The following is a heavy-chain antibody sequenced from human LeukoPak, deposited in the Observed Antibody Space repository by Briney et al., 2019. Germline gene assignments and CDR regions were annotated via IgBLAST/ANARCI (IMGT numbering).Heavy chain of an antibody. D-gene: IGHD6-13*01. CDR3: AREWQGGIAAAGTRIEGDY. CDR1: GFSVSGYW. CDR2: IKQDGSEK. V-gene: IGHV3-7*01. J-gene: IGHJ4*02. Sequence: GGSLRLSCAVSGFSVSGYWMTWVRQAPGKGLEWVASIKQDGSEKNYVDSVKGRFTISRDNAENSLFLQMNSLGVEDTAVYYCAREWQGGIAAAGTRIEGDYWGQGTLVAVSS.